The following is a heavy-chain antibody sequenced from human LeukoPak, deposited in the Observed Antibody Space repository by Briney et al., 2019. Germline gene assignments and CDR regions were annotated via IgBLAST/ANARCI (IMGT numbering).Heavy chain of an antibody. J-gene: IGHJ6*02. CDR1: GFTFSRNG. D-gene: IGHD2-2*03. CDR3: TKDMDPGGINV. V-gene: IGHV3-9*01. CDR2: FSLDSDNV. Sequence: GGSLRLSCAPSGFTFSRNGMHWVRQAPGKGLEWVSGFSLDSDNVGYADSVRGRFTVSRGRAKNSLYLQMNYLRPEDTALYFCTKDMDPGGINVWGQGTTVIVSS.